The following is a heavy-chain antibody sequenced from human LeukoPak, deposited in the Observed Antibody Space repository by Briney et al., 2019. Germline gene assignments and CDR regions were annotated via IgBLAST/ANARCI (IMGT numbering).Heavy chain of an antibody. CDR2: INPNSGTT. CDR3: ARVIYDDSGYPTADY. V-gene: IGHV1-2*02. D-gene: IGHD3-22*01. J-gene: IGHJ4*02. Sequence: ASVKVSCKASGYTFTGYYMHWVRQAPGQGLEWMGWINPNSGTTNYTQKLQGRVTMTTETSTRTAYMELRSLRSDDTAVYYCARVIYDDSGYPTADYWGPGTLVTVSS. CDR1: GYTFTGYY.